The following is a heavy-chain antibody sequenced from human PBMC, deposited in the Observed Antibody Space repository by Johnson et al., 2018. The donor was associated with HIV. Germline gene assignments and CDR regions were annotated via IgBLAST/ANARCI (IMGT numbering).Heavy chain of an antibody. CDR1: GFAFSDCY. J-gene: IGHJ3*02. D-gene: IGHD3/OR15-3a*01. CDR2: ISSSGGTI. CDR3: ARDGRGLDAFDI. Sequence: QVQLVESGGGLVKPGGSLRLSCAASGFAFSDCYMSWIRQAPGKGLEWISYISSSGGTIFYADSVKGRFTISRDIAKNTLYLQMNSLRAEDTAVYYCARDGRGLDAFDIWGQGTVVTVSS. V-gene: IGHV3-11*04.